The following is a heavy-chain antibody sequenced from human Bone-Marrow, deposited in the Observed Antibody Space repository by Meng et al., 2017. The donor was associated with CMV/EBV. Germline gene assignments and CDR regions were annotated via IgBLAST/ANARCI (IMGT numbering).Heavy chain of an antibody. V-gene: IGHV3-23*01. CDR1: GFTFSSYA. J-gene: IGHJ4*02. Sequence: GGSLRLSCAASGFTFSSYAMSWVRQAPGKGLGWVSAISGSGGSTYYADSVKGRFTISRDNSKNTLYLQMNSLRAEDTAVYYCAKDILGGQLVSGVFDYWGQGTLVTVYS. CDR3: AKDILGGQLVSGVFDY. CDR2: ISGSGGST. D-gene: IGHD6-6*01.